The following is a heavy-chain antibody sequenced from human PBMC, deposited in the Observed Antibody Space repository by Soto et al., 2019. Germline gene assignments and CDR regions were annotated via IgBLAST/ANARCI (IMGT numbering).Heavy chain of an antibody. CDR2: IMPVFATP. J-gene: IGHJ6*02. CDR3: ARDKDRQQLGGNYYYILDV. Sequence: QVQLMQSGAEVKKPGSSVKVSCKASGGTFSTSAISWVRQAPGEGLEWVGGIMPVFATPDYAQKFQGRVTISAEESPTTAYLEVTSLTTDDTAVYSCARDKDRQQLGGNYYYILDVWGQGTAITVSS. CDR1: GGTFSTSA. V-gene: IGHV1-69*12. D-gene: IGHD3-3*02.